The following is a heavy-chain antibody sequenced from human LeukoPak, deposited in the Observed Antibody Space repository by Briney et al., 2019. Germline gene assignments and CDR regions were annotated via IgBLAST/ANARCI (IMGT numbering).Heavy chain of an antibody. Sequence: GGSLRLSCTASGITFSDYYMNWIRQAPGKGLDLLSFIIRAGIPIYYPDSVKGRFTISRDNAKNSLYLQMNSLRVEDTAMYYCVITAGPPTDHWGQGALVTVSS. D-gene: IGHD1-14*01. J-gene: IGHJ4*01. CDR3: VITAGPPTDH. V-gene: IGHV3-11*04. CDR2: IIRAGIPI. CDR1: GITFSDYY.